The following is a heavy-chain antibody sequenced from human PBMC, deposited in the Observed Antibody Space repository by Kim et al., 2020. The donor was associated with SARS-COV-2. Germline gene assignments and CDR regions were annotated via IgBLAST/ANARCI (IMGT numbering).Heavy chain of an antibody. V-gene: IGHV4-34*01. CDR1: GGSFSGYY. Sequence: SETLSLTCAVYGGSFSGYYWSWIRQPPGKGLEWIGEINHSGSTNYNPSLKSRVTISVDTSKNQFSLKLSSVTAADTAVYYCATGGRAAAVDAFDIWGQGTMVTVSS. CDR3: ATGGRAAAVDAFDI. D-gene: IGHD6-13*01. CDR2: INHSGST. J-gene: IGHJ3*02.